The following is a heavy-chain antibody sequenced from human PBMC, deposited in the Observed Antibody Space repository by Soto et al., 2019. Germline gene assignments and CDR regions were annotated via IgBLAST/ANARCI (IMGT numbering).Heavy chain of an antibody. V-gene: IGHV1-8*01. CDR3: ARAQVGAIDY. CDR1: GYTFTSYD. D-gene: IGHD1-26*01. Sequence: GASVKVSCKASGYTFTSYDINWVRQATGQGLEYLGWMNPNSGNTAYVQKFQGRVTMTWDTSITTAYMELSSLRSEDTAVYFCARAQVGAIDYWGQGTLVNVS. J-gene: IGHJ4*02. CDR2: MNPNSGNT.